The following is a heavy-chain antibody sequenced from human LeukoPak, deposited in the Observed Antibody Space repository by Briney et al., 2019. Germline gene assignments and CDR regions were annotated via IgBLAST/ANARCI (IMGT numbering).Heavy chain of an antibody. Sequence: ASVKVSCKASGYTFTGYYMHWVRQAPGQGLEWMGWINPNSGGTNYAQKFQGRVTMTRDTSISTAYMELSRLRSDDTAVYYCAGFLTSSGSYRDFDYWGQGTLVTVSS. CDR1: GYTFTGYY. V-gene: IGHV1-2*02. J-gene: IGHJ4*02. CDR3: AGFLTSSGSYRDFDY. CDR2: INPNSGGT. D-gene: IGHD3-10*01.